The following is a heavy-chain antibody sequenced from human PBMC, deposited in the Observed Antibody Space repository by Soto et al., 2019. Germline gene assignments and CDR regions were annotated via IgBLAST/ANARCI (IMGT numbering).Heavy chain of an antibody. Sequence: SETLSLTCTVSGGSISSSSYYWGWIRQPPGKGLEWIGSIYYSGSTYYNPSLKSRVTISVGTSKNQFSLKLSSVTAADTAVYYCARQGIAVAGWYYYGMDVWGQGTTVTVSS. CDR3: ARQGIAVAGWYYYGMDV. V-gene: IGHV4-39*01. CDR1: GGSISSSSYY. CDR2: IYYSGST. D-gene: IGHD6-19*01. J-gene: IGHJ6*02.